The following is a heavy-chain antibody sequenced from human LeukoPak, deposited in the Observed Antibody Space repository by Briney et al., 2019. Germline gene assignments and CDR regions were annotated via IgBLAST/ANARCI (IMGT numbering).Heavy chain of an antibody. D-gene: IGHD4-11*01. Sequence: SETLSLTCNVSGGSISSYYWSWLRQPPGKGLEWIGHFYYSGSTEYNPSLKSRVTISIDTSKNQFSLKLRSVTATDTAVYYCARDGDYSDAFDIWGQGTMVTVSS. V-gene: IGHV4-59*01. J-gene: IGHJ3*02. CDR1: GGSISSYY. CDR2: FYYSGST. CDR3: ARDGDYSDAFDI.